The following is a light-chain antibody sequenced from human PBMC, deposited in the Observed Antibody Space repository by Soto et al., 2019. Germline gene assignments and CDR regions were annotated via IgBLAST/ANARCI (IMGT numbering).Light chain of an antibody. J-gene: IGLJ2*01. CDR1: TSDVGVYSY. CDR3: SSYARNRDIL. V-gene: IGLV2-8*01. Sequence: QSDLTQPPSASGSPGQSVSISFTGTTSDVGVYSYVSWYQQHPGKAPKLMIYDVSKRRSGVPDRSSGSKSGNSASLNVSGLQAEDEADYSCSSYARNRDILFGGGTKITV. CDR2: DVS.